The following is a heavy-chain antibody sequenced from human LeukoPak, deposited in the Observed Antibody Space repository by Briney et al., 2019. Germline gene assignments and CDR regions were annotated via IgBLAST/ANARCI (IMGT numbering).Heavy chain of an antibody. V-gene: IGHV4-4*02. CDR3: TRGRGWWSLDY. D-gene: IGHD2-8*02. CDR1: GDSISSNNW. Sequence: SETLSLTCTVSGDSISSNNWWNWVRQPPGKGLDWIGEISHAGSTKYNPSLKNRVTISKDDSKNQFSLKLNSVTAADTAAYYCTRGRGWWSLDYWGQGALVTVSS. J-gene: IGHJ4*02. CDR2: ISHAGST.